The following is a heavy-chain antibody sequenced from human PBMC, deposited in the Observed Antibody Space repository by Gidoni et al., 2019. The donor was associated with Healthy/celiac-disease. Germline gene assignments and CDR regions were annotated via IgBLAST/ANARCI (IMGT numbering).Heavy chain of an antibody. V-gene: IGHV3-15*01. J-gene: IGHJ3*02. CDR3: TTSGGVVAATREHDAFDI. D-gene: IGHD2-15*01. Sequence: EVQLVESGGGLVKPGGSLRLSCAAPGFTFSTAWMRWVRQAPGKGLEWVGRIKSKTDGGTTDYAAPVKGRFTISRDDSKNTLYLQMNSLKTEDTAVYYCTTSGGVVAATREHDAFDIWGQGTMVTVSS. CDR1: GFTFSTAW. CDR2: IKSKTDGGTT.